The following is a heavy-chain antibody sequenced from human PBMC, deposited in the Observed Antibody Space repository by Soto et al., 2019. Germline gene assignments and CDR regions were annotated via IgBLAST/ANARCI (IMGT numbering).Heavy chain of an antibody. CDR2: ISYDGSNK. J-gene: IGHJ4*02. CDR1: GFTFSSYG. Sequence: QVQLVESGGGVVQPGRSLRLSCAASGFTFSSYGMHWVRQAPGKGLEWVAVISYDGSNKYYADSVKGRFTISRDNSKHTLYLQMNSLRAEDTAVYYCAKETEWLDTAMVGGYYFDYWGQGTLVTVSS. V-gene: IGHV3-30*18. CDR3: AKETEWLDTAMVGGYYFDY. D-gene: IGHD5-18*01.